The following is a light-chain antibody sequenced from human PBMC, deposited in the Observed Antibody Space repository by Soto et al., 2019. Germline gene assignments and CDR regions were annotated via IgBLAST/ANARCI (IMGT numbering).Light chain of an antibody. Sequence: QSVLTQPASVSGSPGQSITISCTGTSSDVGGYDYVSWYQLHPGKAPKLMVFEVNNRPSGVSYRFSGSKSGNTASLTISGLQAEDEADYFCSSYTSSYTYVFGSGTKVTVL. J-gene: IGLJ1*01. CDR3: SSYTSSYTYV. V-gene: IGLV2-14*01. CDR2: EVN. CDR1: SSDVGGYDY.